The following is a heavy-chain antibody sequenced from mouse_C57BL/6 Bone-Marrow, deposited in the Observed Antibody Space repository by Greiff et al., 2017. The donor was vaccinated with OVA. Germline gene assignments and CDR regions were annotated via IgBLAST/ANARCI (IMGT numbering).Heavy chain of an antibody. CDR2: IYPGDGDT. CDR3: TRWGDYDERLAY. V-gene: IGHV1-82*01. J-gene: IGHJ3*01. Sequence: QVQLQQSGPELVKPGASVKISCKASGYAFSSSWMNWVKQRPGKGLEWIGRIYPGDGDTNYNGKFKGKATLTADKSSSTAYMELRSLTSEDSAVYYCTRWGDYDERLAYWGQGTLVTVSA. CDR1: GYAFSSSW. D-gene: IGHD2-4*01.